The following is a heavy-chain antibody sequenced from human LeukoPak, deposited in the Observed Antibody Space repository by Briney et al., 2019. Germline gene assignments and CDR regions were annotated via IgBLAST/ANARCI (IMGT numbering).Heavy chain of an antibody. J-gene: IGHJ3*02. Sequence: ASVKVSCRASGGTFSSYAISWLRQAPGQGLEWMGGIIPIFGTANYAQKFQDRVTITTDESTSTAYMELSSLRSEDTAVYYCARTAYLPDQLLFAFDIWGQGTMVTVSS. CDR3: ARTAYLPDQLLFAFDI. V-gene: IGHV1-69*05. CDR2: IIPIFGTA. CDR1: GGTFSSYA. D-gene: IGHD2-2*01.